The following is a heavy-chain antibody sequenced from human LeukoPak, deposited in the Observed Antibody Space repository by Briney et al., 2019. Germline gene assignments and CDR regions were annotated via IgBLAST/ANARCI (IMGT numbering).Heavy chain of an antibody. CDR3: AKTFPYGTTWFGFCDY. CDR1: GFPFSNNV. J-gene: IGHJ4*02. CDR2: ISGSGGST. D-gene: IGHD3-10*01. V-gene: IGHV3-23*01. Sequence: GGSLRLSCAASGFPFSNNVMTWVRQAPGRGLDWLSSISGSGGSTSYADSVKGRFTISRDNSKNTLYLQMNSLRAEDTAVYYCAKTFPYGTTWFGFCDYWGQGALVTVPS.